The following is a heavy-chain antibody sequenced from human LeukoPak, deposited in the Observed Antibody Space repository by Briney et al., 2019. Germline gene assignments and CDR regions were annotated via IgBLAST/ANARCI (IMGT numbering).Heavy chain of an antibody. CDR2: INPNSGDT. D-gene: IGHD2/OR15-2a*01. V-gene: IGHV1-2*02. CDR1: GYTFTDYY. Sequence: ASVKVSCKASGYTFTDYYIHWVRQAPGQGLEWMGWINPNSGDTNYAQKFQGRVTMTRDTSISTTYMDLSRLRSDDTAVYYCARGYIVLQTHLPMFDPWGQGTLVTVSS. J-gene: IGHJ5*02. CDR3: ARGYIVLQTHLPMFDP.